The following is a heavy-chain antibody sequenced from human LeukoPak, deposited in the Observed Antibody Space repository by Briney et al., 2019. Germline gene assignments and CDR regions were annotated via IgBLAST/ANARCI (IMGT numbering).Heavy chain of an antibody. J-gene: IGHJ4*02. D-gene: IGHD6-19*01. CDR3: ARLKYSSGWYGFDY. CDR1: GGSISSSSYY. V-gene: IGHV4-39*01. Sequence: SETLSPTCTVSGGSISSSSYYWGWIRQPPGKGLEWIGSIYYSGSTYYNPSLKSRVTISVDTSKNQFSLKLSSVTAADTAVYYCARLKYSSGWYGFDYWGQGTLVTVSS. CDR2: IYYSGST.